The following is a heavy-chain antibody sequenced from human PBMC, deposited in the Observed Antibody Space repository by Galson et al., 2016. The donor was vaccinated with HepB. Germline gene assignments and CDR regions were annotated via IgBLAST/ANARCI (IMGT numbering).Heavy chain of an antibody. D-gene: IGHD5-12*01. V-gene: IGHV3-48*03. CDR2: ISSSGSTI. CDR1: GFTFSSYE. CDR3: ARGGYGGYFPREFDY. Sequence: SLRLSCAASGFTFSSYEMNWVRQAPGKGLEWVSYISSSGSTIYYADSVKARFTISRDNAKNSLYLQMNSLRAEDTAVYYCARGGYGGYFPREFDYWGQGTLVTVSS. J-gene: IGHJ4*02.